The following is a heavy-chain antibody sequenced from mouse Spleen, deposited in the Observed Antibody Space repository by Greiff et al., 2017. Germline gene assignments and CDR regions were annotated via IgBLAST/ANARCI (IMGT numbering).Heavy chain of an antibody. D-gene: IGHD1-1*01. J-gene: IGHJ4*01. Sequence: EVKVVESGGGLVKPGGSLKLSCAASGFTFSDYGMHWVRQAPEKGLEWVAYISSGSSTIYYADTVKGRFTISRDNAKNTLFLQMTSLRSEDTAMYYCARITTVYYYAMDYWGQGTSVTVSS. CDR1: GFTFSDYG. CDR2: ISSGSSTI. V-gene: IGHV5-17*01. CDR3: ARITTVYYYAMDY.